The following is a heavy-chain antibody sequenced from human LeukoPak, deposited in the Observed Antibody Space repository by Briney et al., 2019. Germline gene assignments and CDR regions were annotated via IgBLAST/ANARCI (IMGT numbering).Heavy chain of an antibody. Sequence: GGPLRLSCAASGFTFSSYEMNGVRQAAGKGLEWVSYISSSGSTIYYADSVKGRFTISRDNAKNSLYLQMNSLRAEDTAVYYCAELGITMIGGVWGKGTTVTISS. J-gene: IGHJ6*04. V-gene: IGHV3-48*03. CDR3: AELGITMIGGV. CDR2: ISSSGSTI. D-gene: IGHD3-10*02. CDR1: GFTFSSYE.